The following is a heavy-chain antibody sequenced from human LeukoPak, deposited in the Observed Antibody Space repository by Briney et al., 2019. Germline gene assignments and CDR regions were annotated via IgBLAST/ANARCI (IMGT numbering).Heavy chain of an antibody. CDR2: IGTAGDT. CDR3: AREGGVDSSGYSDAFDI. V-gene: IGHV3-13*01. D-gene: IGHD3-22*01. CDR1: GFTFSSYD. Sequence: GGSLRLSCAASGFTFSSYDMHWVPQAPGKGLEWVSAIGTAGDTYYPGSVKGRFTISRENAKNSLYLQMNSLRAGDTAVYYCAREGGVDSSGYSDAFDIWGQGTMVTVSS. J-gene: IGHJ3*02.